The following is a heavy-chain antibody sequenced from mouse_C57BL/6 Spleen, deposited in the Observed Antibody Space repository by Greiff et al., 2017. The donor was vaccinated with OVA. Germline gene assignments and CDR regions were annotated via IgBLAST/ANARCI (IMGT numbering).Heavy chain of an antibody. V-gene: IGHV1-42*01. CDR2: INPSTDGT. D-gene: IGHD2-5*01. Sequence: VQLQQSGPELVKPGASVKISCKASGYSFTGYYMNWVKQSPEKSLEWIGEINPSTDGTTYNQKFKAKATLTVDKSSSTAYMQLKSLTSEDSAVYYCARKKSYSNYGNYYTMDYWGQGTSVTVSS. CDR3: ARKKSYSNYGNYYTMDY. CDR1: GYSFTGYY. J-gene: IGHJ4*01.